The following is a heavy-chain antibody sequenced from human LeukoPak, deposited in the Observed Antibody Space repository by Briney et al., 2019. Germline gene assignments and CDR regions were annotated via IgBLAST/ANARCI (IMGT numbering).Heavy chain of an antibody. Sequence: GGSLRLSCAASGFTLSTSSMNWVRQAPGKGLEWISYIDKSSNTIYYADSVKGRFTISRDSAKNSLYLQMNSLRTEDTAVYYCADNLSRWGQGTLVTVSS. D-gene: IGHD1-1*01. V-gene: IGHV3-48*04. CDR3: ADNLSR. CDR1: GFTLSTSS. CDR2: IDKSSNTI. J-gene: IGHJ4*02.